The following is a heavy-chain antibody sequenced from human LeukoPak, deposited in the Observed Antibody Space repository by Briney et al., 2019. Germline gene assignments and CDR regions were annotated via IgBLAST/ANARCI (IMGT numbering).Heavy chain of an antibody. D-gene: IGHD2-15*01. CDR1: GGSFSGYY. CDR2: IYYGGNT. J-gene: IGHJ4*02. V-gene: IGHV4-59*01. CDR3: ARGYCSGGSCYPSDY. Sequence: SETLSLTCAVYGGSFSGYYWSWIRQPPGKGLQWIGYIYYGGNTNYNPSLKSRVTISVDTSKNQFSPKLSSVTAADTAVYYCARGYCSGGSCYPSDYWGQGTLVTVSS.